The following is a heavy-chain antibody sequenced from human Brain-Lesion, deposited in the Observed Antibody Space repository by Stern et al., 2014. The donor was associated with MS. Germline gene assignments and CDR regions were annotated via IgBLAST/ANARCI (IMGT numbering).Heavy chain of an antibody. CDR3: AGAIGKYELLEAFDM. Sequence: VQLVESDPGLVKPSQTLPLTCTVSGASIGGGGFYLGLVRPPPREGLGWVWDIYYSGTTYYKASLKSRVTISLDTSKNQFSLNLSSVTAADTAVYYCAGAIGKYELLEAFDMWGQGTKVTVSS. V-gene: IGHV4-30-4*01. D-gene: IGHD2-2*01. CDR2: IYYSGTT. CDR1: GASIGGGGFY. J-gene: IGHJ3*02.